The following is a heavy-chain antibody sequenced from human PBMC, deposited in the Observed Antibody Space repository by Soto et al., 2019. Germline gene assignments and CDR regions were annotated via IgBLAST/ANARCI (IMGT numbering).Heavy chain of an antibody. Sequence: ASVKVSCKASGYTFTSYAMHWVRQAPGQRLEWMGWINAGNGNTKYSQKFQGRVTITRDTSASTAYMELSSLRSEDTAVYYCARDPRPDSSGYYPYYYYGMDVWGQGTTVTVSS. V-gene: IGHV1-3*01. D-gene: IGHD3-22*01. J-gene: IGHJ6*02. CDR1: GYTFTSYA. CDR3: ARDPRPDSSGYYPYYYYGMDV. CDR2: INAGNGNT.